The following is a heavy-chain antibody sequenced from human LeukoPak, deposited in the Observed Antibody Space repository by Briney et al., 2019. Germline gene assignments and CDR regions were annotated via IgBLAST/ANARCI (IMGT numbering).Heavy chain of an antibody. D-gene: IGHD3-22*01. Sequence: GASVKVSCKASGYTFTSYGISWVRQAPGQGLEWMGWINTNTGNPTYAQGFTGRFVFSLDTSVSTAYLQISSLKAEDTAVYYCAREWLRYLTSGPDPYYYYGMDVWGQGTTVTVSS. V-gene: IGHV7-4-1*02. CDR1: GYTFTSYG. CDR3: AREWLRYLTSGPDPYYYYGMDV. CDR2: INTNTGNP. J-gene: IGHJ6*02.